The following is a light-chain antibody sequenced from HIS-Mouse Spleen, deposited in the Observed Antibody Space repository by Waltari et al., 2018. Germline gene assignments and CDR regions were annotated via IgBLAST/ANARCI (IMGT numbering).Light chain of an antibody. J-gene: IGLJ3*02. CDR2: EVS. CDR1: SSDVGGYNY. V-gene: IGLV2-14*01. CDR3: SSYTSSSTLV. Sequence: PGQSITIPCTGTSSDVGGYNYVSWYQQHPGKAPNLMIYEVSNRPSGVSNRFPGAKSGNTASLTISGLQAEDEADYYCSSYTSSSTLVFGGGTKLTVL.